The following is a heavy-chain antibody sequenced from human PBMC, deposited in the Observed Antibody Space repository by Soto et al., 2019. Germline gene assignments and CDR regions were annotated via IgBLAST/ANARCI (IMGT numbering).Heavy chain of an antibody. CDR3: ARLWYGEARAFDI. Sequence: PSETLSLACTVSGGSISSSSYYWVWIRQPPGKGLQWIGSIYYSGPTYYTSSLKSRATIFVDTSKNQFSLRLTSVTATDTALYYCARLWYGEARAFDIWGQGTMVTVSS. D-gene: IGHD3-10*01. CDR2: IYYSGPT. V-gene: IGHV4-39*01. CDR1: GGSISSSSYY. J-gene: IGHJ3*02.